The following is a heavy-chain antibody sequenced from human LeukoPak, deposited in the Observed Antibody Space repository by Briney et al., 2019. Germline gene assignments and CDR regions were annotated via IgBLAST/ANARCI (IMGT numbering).Heavy chain of an antibody. V-gene: IGHV4-59*01. CDR1: GGSISSYY. CDR3: ARATLSKWLAIDAFDI. Sequence: PSETLSLTCTVSGGSISSYYWSWIRQPPGKGLEWIGYIYYSGSTNYNPSLKSRVTISVDTSKNQFSQKLSSVTAADTAVYYCARATLSKWLAIDAFDIWGQGTMVTVSS. J-gene: IGHJ3*02. D-gene: IGHD6-19*01. CDR2: IYYSGST.